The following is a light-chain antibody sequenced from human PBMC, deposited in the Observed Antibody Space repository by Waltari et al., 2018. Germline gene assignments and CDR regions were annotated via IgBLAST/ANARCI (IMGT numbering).Light chain of an antibody. V-gene: IGKV3-15*01. Sequence: ETIRTQSPVIRGGRVGEKETLSCRASKRFGNNLAWYQQTPGQAPRLLIYVASSRGTGIPARFFGAGSGTDFTLTISSLQSEDFAVYYCQQYNEWPYTFGQGTKVDLK. CDR2: VAS. CDR1: KRFGNN. CDR3: QQYNEWPYT. J-gene: IGKJ2*01.